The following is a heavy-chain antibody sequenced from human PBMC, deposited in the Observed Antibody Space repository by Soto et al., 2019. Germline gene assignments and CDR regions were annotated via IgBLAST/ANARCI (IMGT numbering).Heavy chain of an antibody. CDR2: IIPIFGTA. CDR1: GGTFSSYA. V-gene: IGHV1-69*13. Sequence: SVKVSCKASGGTFSSYAISWVRQAPGQGLEWMGGIIPIFGTANYAQKFQGRVAVTADESTSTAYMELSSLRSEDTAVYYCASELGRYGGSGYFDYWGQGTLVTVSS. J-gene: IGHJ4*02. CDR3: ASELGRYGGSGYFDY. D-gene: IGHD4-17*01.